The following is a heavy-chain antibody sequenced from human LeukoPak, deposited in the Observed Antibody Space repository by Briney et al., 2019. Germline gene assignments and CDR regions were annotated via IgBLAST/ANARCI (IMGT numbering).Heavy chain of an antibody. CDR3: TKEPIPVAGGYYSDY. CDR1: GFTFSSYG. D-gene: IGHD6-19*01. CDR2: ISYAGSTE. J-gene: IGHJ4*02. Sequence: GGSLRLSCAASGFTFSSYGMHWVRQAPGKGLEWVAVISYAGSTEYYADSVKGRFTISRDNSKNTLYLQINSLRAEDMAVYYCTKEPIPVAGGYYSDYWGQGTLVTVSS. V-gene: IGHV3-30*18.